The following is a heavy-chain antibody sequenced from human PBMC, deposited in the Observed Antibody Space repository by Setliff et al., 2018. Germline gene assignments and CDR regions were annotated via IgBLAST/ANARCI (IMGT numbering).Heavy chain of an antibody. D-gene: IGHD3-10*01. CDR1: GASISSNY. J-gene: IGHJ4*02. V-gene: IGHV4-59*08. CDR2: IYYNGTT. Sequence: PSETLSLTCSVSGASISSNYWSWIRQSPGKGLEWIGYIYYNGTTRYSPSLKSRVTISVDTSKNQFSLKLTSMTAADTAVYFCARHLLVQGTYHFDYWGQGSPVTVSS. CDR3: ARHLLVQGTYHFDY.